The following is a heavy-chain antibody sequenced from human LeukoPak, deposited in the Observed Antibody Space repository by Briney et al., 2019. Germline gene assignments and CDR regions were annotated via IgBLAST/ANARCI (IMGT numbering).Heavy chain of an antibody. CDR2: INGRGDNT. CDR1: GVIISSYA. D-gene: IGHD2/OR15-2a*01. Sequence: GGSLRLSCAASGVIISSYAMSWVRQAPGKGLEWVSAINGRGDNTYYADFVKVRFTISRDNSKSTVYLQMTSLRTEDTAVYYCAKDRVSPGFNWFDPWAREPLSPSPQ. CDR3: AKDRVSPGFNWFDP. V-gene: IGHV3-23*01. J-gene: IGHJ5*02.